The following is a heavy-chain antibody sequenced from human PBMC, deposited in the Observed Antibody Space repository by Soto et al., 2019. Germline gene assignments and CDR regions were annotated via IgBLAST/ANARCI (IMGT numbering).Heavy chain of an antibody. CDR1: GYTFISYV. J-gene: IGHJ5*02. Sequence: ASVKVSCKASGYTFISYVMHWVRQAPGQRLEWMGWIHAGNGNTKYSQKFQGRVTITRDTSATTTYMELSSLRSEDTAVYYCARAVVPTTQSWFDPWGQGTLVTVSS. CDR3: ARAVVPTTQSWFDP. CDR2: IHAGNGNT. V-gene: IGHV1-3*01. D-gene: IGHD2-2*01.